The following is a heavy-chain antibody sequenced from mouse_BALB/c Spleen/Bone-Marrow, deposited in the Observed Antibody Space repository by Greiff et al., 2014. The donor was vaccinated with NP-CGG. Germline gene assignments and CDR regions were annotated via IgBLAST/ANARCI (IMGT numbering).Heavy chain of an antibody. V-gene: IGHV1-14*01. D-gene: IGHD2-10*02. CDR2: INPYNDGT. CDR3: ARGGYGNVYYAMDY. CDR1: GYTFTSYV. Sequence: EVQLQQSGPELVKPGASVKMSCKASGYTFTSYVMHWVKQKPGQGLEWIGYINPYNDGTKYNEKFKGKATLTSDKSSSTAYMELSSRTSEDSAVYYCARGGYGNVYYAMDYWGQGTSVTVST. J-gene: IGHJ4*01.